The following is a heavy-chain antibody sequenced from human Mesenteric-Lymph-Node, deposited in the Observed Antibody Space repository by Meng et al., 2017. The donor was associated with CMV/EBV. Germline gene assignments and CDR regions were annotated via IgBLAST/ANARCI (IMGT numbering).Heavy chain of an antibody. J-gene: IGHJ6*02. D-gene: IGHD2-2*02. Sequence: GESLKISCETSGFTFSSYGMHWVRQAPGKGLEWVAFIRYDGSNKYYADSVKGRFTISRDNSKNTLYLQMNSLRAEDTAVYYCAKEAGDIVVVPAAIRGQYYYYGMDVWGQGTTVTVSS. CDR2: IRYDGSNK. CDR3: AKEAGDIVVVPAAIRGQYYYYGMDV. V-gene: IGHV3-30*02. CDR1: GFTFSSYG.